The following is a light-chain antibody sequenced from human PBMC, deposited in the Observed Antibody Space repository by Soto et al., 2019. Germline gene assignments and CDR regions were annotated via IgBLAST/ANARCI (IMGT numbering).Light chain of an antibody. CDR1: QSVSSN. CDR3: QQYNNWPRT. CDR2: GAS. V-gene: IGKV3-15*01. Sequence: EIVMTQSPATLSVSPGERATLSCRASQSVSSNLAWYQQKPGQPPRLLIYGASTRATGIPARLSGSGSGTEFTLTISSLQSEDFAVYYCQQYNNWPRTFGQGTKVDIK. J-gene: IGKJ1*01.